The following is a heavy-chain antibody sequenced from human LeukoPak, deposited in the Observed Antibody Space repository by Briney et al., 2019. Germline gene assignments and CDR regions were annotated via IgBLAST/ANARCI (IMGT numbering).Heavy chain of an antibody. J-gene: IGHJ4*02. V-gene: IGHV3-21*01. CDR3: AKAPAATTRSGGYFDY. CDR1: GFTFSSFS. CDR2: IYSTTTYI. D-gene: IGHD4-11*01. Sequence: GGSLRLSCAPSGFTFSSFSMNWVRQAPGKGLEWVSSIYSTTTYIYYADSVKGRFTISRDNAENSLYLQMNSLRAEDTAVYYCAKAPAATTRSGGYFDYWGQGTLVTVSS.